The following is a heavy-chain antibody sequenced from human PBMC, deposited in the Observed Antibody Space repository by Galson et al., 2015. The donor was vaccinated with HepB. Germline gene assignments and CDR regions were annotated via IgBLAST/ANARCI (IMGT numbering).Heavy chain of an antibody. V-gene: IGHV6-1*01. CDR1: GDSVSSNSAA. D-gene: IGHD2-2*01. CDR3: AREVFLPAAMGWFDP. J-gene: IGHJ5*02. CDR2: TYYRSKWYN. Sequence: CAISGDSVSSNSAAWNWIRQSPSRGLEWLGRTYYRSKWYNDYAVSVKSRITINPDTSKNQLSLQLNSVTPEDTAVYYCAREVFLPAAMGWFDPWGQGTLVTVSS.